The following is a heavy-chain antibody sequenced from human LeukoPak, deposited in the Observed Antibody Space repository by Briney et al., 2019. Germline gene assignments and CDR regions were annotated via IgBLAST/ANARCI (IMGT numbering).Heavy chain of an antibody. CDR2: VSHSGNT. V-gene: IGHV4-59*02. J-gene: IGHJ2*01. D-gene: IGHD3-10*01. Sequence: PSETLSLTCTVSGGSVSTYYWSWIRQPPGKELEWIGYVSHSGNTNCNPSLKSRVTMSLDTSKNHFSLRLTSVNAADTAVYYCARGGRGSGSDYWYIDLWGRGTLVTVSS. CDR3: ARGGRGSGSDYWYIDL. CDR1: GGSVSTYY.